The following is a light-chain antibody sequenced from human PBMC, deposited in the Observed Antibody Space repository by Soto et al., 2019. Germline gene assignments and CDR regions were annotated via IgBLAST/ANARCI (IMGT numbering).Light chain of an antibody. Sequence: EIVLTQSPGTLSFSPGERDTLSCRSSERLSSVYLAWYQQRPGQPPRLLIYDASNRATGIPDRFTGSESGTAFTLTISRLEPEDFAVYYCQQYGSTPVTFGQGTKVDI. CDR1: ERLSSVY. J-gene: IGKJ1*01. V-gene: IGKV3-20*01. CDR2: DAS. CDR3: QQYGSTPVT.